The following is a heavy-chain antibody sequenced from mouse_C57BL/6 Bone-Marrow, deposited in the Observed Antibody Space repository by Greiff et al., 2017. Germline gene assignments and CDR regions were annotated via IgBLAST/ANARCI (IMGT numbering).Heavy chain of an antibody. J-gene: IGHJ2*01. CDR3: ARGGGGGY. V-gene: IGHV1-82*01. Sequence: QVQLQQSGPELVKPGASVKISCKASGYAFSSSWMNWVKQRPGKGLEWIGRIYPGDGDTNYNGKFKGKATLTADKSSSTAYMQLSSLTSEDSAVYLWARGGGGGYWGQGTTLTVSS. CDR2: IYPGDGDT. CDR1: GYAFSSSW.